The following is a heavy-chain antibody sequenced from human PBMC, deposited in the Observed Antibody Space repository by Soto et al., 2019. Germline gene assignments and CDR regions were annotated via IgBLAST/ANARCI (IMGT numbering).Heavy chain of an antibody. CDR3: VRGGNSAWPRDDSFEA. CDR2: IKGDGSEE. D-gene: IGHD6-19*01. Sequence: XGSLRLSCSAAGVSISTFFMNWVRQAPGKGLEWVASIKGDGSEEYFVDSVRGRFTISRDNAKNSLFLEMNSLRAEDTAVYYCVRGGNSAWPRDDSFEAWGQGTTVTVSS. CDR1: GVSISTFF. J-gene: IGHJ3*01. V-gene: IGHV3-7*01.